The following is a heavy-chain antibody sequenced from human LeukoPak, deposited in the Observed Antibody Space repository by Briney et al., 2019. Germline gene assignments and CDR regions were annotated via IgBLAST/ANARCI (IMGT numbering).Heavy chain of an antibody. J-gene: IGHJ3*02. Sequence: SEPLSLICTVSDYSIRSGYYWGWIRQSPGKGLEWIGSTYYSGSTHYNPSLKSRVTIPVDTSKNQFSLKLSSVTAADTAVYYCARKRDYYDSSGYSLDAFDIWGQGTMVTVSS. V-gene: IGHV4-38-2*02. CDR2: TYYSGST. CDR3: ARKRDYYDSSGYSLDAFDI. CDR1: DYSIRSGYY. D-gene: IGHD3-22*01.